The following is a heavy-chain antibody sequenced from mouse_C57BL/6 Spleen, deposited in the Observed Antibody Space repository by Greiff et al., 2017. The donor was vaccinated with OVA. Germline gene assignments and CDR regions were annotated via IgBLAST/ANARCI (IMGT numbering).Heavy chain of an antibody. V-gene: IGHV1-4*01. CDR1: GYTFTSYT. CDR2: INPSSGYT. CDR3: ARAPTGGYFDV. Sequence: QVQLQQSGAELARPGASVKMSCKASGYTFTSYTMHWVKQRPGQGLEWIGYINPSSGYTKYNQKFKDKATLTADKSSSTAYMQLSSLTSEDSAVYYCARAPTGGYFDVWGTGTTVTVSS. J-gene: IGHJ1*03.